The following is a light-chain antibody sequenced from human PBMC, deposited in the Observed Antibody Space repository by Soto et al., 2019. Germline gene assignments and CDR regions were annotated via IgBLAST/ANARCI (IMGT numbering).Light chain of an antibody. CDR1: QGIRNY. CDR2: AAS. Sequence: DIQMTQSPSSLSASVGDRVTITCRASQGIRNYLAWYQQKPGKVPKLLIYAASTLQSGVPSRFSGSGSGTDFTLTISSLQPEDVATYYCQQYNDSPWMFGPGTKVEIK. J-gene: IGKJ1*01. CDR3: QQYNDSPWM. V-gene: IGKV1-27*01.